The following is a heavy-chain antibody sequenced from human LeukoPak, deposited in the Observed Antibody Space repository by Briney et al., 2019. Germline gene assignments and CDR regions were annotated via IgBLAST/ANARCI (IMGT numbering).Heavy chain of an antibody. V-gene: IGHV3-74*01. D-gene: IGHD4-17*01. J-gene: IGHJ3*02. CDR3: ARVGPTVTIDAFDI. CDR1: GFTFSSYW. Sequence: GGSLRLSCAASGFTFSSYWMHWVRQAPGKGLVWVSRINSDGSSTSYADSVEGRFTISRDNAKNTLYLQMNSLRAEDTAVYYCARVGPTVTIDAFDIWGQGTMVTVSS. CDR2: INSDGSST.